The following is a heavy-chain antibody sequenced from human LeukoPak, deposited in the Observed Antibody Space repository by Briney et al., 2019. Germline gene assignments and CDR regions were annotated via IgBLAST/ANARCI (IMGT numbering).Heavy chain of an antibody. D-gene: IGHD3-10*01. J-gene: IGHJ4*02. CDR1: GGSFSGYY. Sequence: PSETLSLTCAVYGGSFSGYYWSWIRQPPGKGLEWIGEINHSGSTNYNPSLKSRVTISVDTSKNQFSLKLSSVTAADTAVYYCAGTQGVFDYWGQGTLVTVSS. CDR3: AGTQGVFDY. CDR2: INHSGST. V-gene: IGHV4-34*01.